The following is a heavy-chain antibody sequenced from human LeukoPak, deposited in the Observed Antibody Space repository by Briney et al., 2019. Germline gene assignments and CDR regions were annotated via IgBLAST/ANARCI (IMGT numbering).Heavy chain of an antibody. Sequence: SETLSLTCTVSGGSISSYDWSWIRQPPGKGLEWIGYIYYSGSTNYNPSLKSRVTISVDTSKNQFSLKLSSVTAADTAVYYCARESGGWLLNEDDAFDIWGQGTMVTVSS. CDR2: IYYSGST. V-gene: IGHV4-59*01. J-gene: IGHJ3*02. CDR1: GGSISSYD. CDR3: ARESGGWLLNEDDAFDI. D-gene: IGHD6-19*01.